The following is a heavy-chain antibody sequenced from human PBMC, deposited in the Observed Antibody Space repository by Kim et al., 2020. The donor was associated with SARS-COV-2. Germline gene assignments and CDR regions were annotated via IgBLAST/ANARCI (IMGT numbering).Heavy chain of an antibody. J-gene: IGHJ3*02. CDR1: GFTFSSYS. Sequence: GGSLRLSCAASGFTFSSYSMNWVRQAPGKGLEWVSSISSSSSYIYYADSVKGRFTISRDNAKNSLYLQMNSLRAEDTAVYYCARGGLDTGYAFDIWGQGTMVTVSS. V-gene: IGHV3-21*01. CDR3: ARGGLDTGYAFDI. D-gene: IGHD5-18*01. CDR2: ISSSSSYI.